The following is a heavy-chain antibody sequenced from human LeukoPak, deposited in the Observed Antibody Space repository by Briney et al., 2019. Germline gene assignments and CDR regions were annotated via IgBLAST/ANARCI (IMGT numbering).Heavy chain of an antibody. V-gene: IGHV1-8*02. CDR2: MNPNSGNT. D-gene: IGHD3-10*01. CDR1: GYTFTSYD. Sequence: GASVKVSCKASGYTFTSYDINWVRQATGQGLEWMGWMNPNSGNTGYAQNFQGRVTMTRDTSIGTAYMELTSLRYEDTAVYYCARDYYGSKSSSFDPWGQGTLVTVSS. CDR3: ARDYYGSKSSSFDP. J-gene: IGHJ5*02.